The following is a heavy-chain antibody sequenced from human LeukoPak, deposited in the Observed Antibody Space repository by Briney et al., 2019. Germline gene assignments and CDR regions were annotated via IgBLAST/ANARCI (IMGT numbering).Heavy chain of an antibody. Sequence: PGGSLRLSCAASGFTFDDYAMHWVRQAPGKGLEWVSGISWNSGSIGYADSVKGRFTISRDNAKNSLYLQMNSLRAEDTAVYYCARSIVGAKDYWGQGTLVTVSS. CDR1: GFTFDDYA. CDR3: ARSIVGAKDY. D-gene: IGHD1-26*01. J-gene: IGHJ4*02. V-gene: IGHV3-9*01. CDR2: ISWNSGSI.